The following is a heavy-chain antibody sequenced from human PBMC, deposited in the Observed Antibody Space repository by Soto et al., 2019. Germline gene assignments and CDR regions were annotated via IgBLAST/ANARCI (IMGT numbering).Heavy chain of an antibody. V-gene: IGHV1-24*01. CDR3: ARDLDYYDSSGPFDY. J-gene: IGHJ4*02. D-gene: IGHD3-22*01. Sequence: ASVKVSCKVSGYTLTELSMHWVRQAPGKGLEWMGGFDPEDGETIYAQKFQGRVTMTEDTSTDTAYMELSGLRSDDTAVYYCARDLDYYDSSGPFDYWGQATLVTVSS. CDR1: GYTLTELS. CDR2: FDPEDGET.